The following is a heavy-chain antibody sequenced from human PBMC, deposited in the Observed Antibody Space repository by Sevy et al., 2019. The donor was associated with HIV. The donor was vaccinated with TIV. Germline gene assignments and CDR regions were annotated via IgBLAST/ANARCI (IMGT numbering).Heavy chain of an antibody. V-gene: IGHV1-46*01. CDR2: INPSGGST. CDR1: GYTITSYY. D-gene: IGHD3-9*01. Sequence: ASVKVSCKASGYTITSYYMHWVRQAPGQGLEWMGIINPSGGSTSYAQKFQGRVTMTRDTSTSTVYMELSSLRSEDTAVYYCARGYYDILTGPIPPGYYGMDVWGQGTTVTVSS. J-gene: IGHJ6*02. CDR3: ARGYYDILTGPIPPGYYGMDV.